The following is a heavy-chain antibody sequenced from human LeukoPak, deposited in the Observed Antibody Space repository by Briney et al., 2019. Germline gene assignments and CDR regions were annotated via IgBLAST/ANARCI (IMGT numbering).Heavy chain of an antibody. CDR3: AKSDYGDSYYYHGMDV. CDR1: GFTFSSYG. Sequence: PGGSLRLSCAASGFTFSSYGMHWVRPAPGKGLEWVAVISYDGSNKYYADSVKGRFTISRDNSKNTLYLQMNSLRAEDTAVYYCAKSDYGDSYYYHGMDVWGQGTTVTVSS. J-gene: IGHJ6*02. V-gene: IGHV3-30*18. D-gene: IGHD4-17*01. CDR2: ISYDGSNK.